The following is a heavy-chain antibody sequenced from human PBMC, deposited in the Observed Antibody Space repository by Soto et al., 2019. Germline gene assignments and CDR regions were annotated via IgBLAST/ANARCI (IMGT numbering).Heavy chain of an antibody. CDR2: ISYDGSNK. CDR3: AKEAKSSWYYDYYYGMDV. V-gene: IGHV3-30*18. Sequence: QVQLVESGGGVVQPGRSLRLSCAASGFTFSSYGMHWVRQAPGKGLEWVAVISYDGSNKYYADSVKGRFTISRDNSKNTLYVQMSSLRAENTAVYYCAKEAKSSWYYDYYYGMDVWGQGTTVTVSS. CDR1: GFTFSSYG. D-gene: IGHD6-13*01. J-gene: IGHJ6*02.